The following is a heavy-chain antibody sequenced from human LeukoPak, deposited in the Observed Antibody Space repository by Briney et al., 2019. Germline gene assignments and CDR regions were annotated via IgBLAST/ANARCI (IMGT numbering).Heavy chain of an antibody. CDR1: GGSISSSIYY. CDR2: IYYSGST. CDR3: ARSTVAGTRKVDY. D-gene: IGHD6-19*01. J-gene: IGHJ4*02. V-gene: IGHV4-39*01. Sequence: PSETLSLTCTVSGGSISSSIYYWGWIRQPAGKGLEWVGSIYYSGSTYYNPSLKSRVSISVDTSKNQFSLKLSSVTAADTAMYYCARSTVAGTRKVDYWGQGTLVTVSS.